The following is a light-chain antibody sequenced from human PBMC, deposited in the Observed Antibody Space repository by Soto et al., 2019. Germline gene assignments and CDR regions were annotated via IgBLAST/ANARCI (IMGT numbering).Light chain of an antibody. CDR1: QSIDSW. Sequence: DIQMTQSPSTLSASVGDRVTITCRASQSIDSWLAWYQHKPGKAPKLLIFKASTLETGVQSRFSGSGSGTEFTLTIRSLQPDDFATYYCKHYNSYSEAFGQGTKVDI. V-gene: IGKV1-5*03. CDR3: KHYNSYSEA. J-gene: IGKJ1*01. CDR2: KAS.